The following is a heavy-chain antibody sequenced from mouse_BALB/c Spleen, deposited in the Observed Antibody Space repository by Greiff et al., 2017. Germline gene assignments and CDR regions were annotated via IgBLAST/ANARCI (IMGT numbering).Heavy chain of an antibody. J-gene: IGHJ3*01. D-gene: IGHD2-1*01. V-gene: IGHV5-17*02. CDR3: ARGGNHDPFAY. CDR1: GFTFSSFG. CDR2: ISSGSSTI. Sequence: EVKVVESGGGLVQPGGSRKLSCAASGFTFSSFGMHWVRQAPEKGLEWVAYISSGSSTIYYADTVKGRFTISRDNPKNTLFLQMTSLRSEDTAMYYCARGGNHDPFAYWGQGTLVTVSA.